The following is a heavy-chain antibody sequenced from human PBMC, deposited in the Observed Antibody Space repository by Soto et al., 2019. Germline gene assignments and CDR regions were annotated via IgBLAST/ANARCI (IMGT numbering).Heavy chain of an antibody. CDR3: PRVLCIAVAGPPTGRFDP. Sequence: QVQLVQSGAEVKKPGASVKDSCKASGYTFTSYAMHWVRQAPGQRLEGMGWINAGNGNKKYSQKFQGRVTITREASASTSYIELSSRRSDDTAMYYWPRVLCIAVAGPPTGRFDPSGQGTLVTVSS. J-gene: IGHJ5*02. V-gene: IGHV1-3*01. CDR2: INAGNGNK. D-gene: IGHD6-19*01. CDR1: GYTFTSYA.